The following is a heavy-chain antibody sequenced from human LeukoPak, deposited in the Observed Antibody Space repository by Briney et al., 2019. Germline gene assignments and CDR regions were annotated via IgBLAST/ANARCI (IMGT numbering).Heavy chain of an antibody. V-gene: IGHV3-23*01. D-gene: IGHD1-26*01. CDR1: GLTFSSYA. CDR3: AKKYSTGLDP. CDR2: INGSGGST. Sequence: QSGGSLRLSCAASGLTFSSYAMSWVRQAPGKGLEWVSDINGSGGSTYYADSVKGRFTISRDNSKNTLYLQMNSLRAEDTAVYYCAKKYSTGLDPWGQGTLVTVSS. J-gene: IGHJ5*02.